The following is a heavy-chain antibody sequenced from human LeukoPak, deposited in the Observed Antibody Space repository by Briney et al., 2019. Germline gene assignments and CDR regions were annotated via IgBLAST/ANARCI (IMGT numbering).Heavy chain of an antibody. V-gene: IGHV3-30-3*01. CDR3: ARDKIGTMIVVVMYYFDY. Sequence: GGSLRLSCAASGFTFSSYAMHWVRQAPGKGLEWVAVISYDGSNKYYADSVKGRFTISRDNCKNTLYLQMNSLRAEDTAVYYCARDKIGTMIVVVMYYFDYWGQGTLVTVSS. J-gene: IGHJ4*02. CDR1: GFTFSSYA. CDR2: ISYDGSNK. D-gene: IGHD3-22*01.